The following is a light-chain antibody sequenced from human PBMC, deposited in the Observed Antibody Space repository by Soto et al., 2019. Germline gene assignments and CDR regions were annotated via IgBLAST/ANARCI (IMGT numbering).Light chain of an antibody. CDR2: DVS. V-gene: IGLV2-14*01. J-gene: IGLJ1*01. CDR3: SSYTSSSTV. CDR1: SIDVGGYNY. Sequence: QSALTQPASVSGSPGQSITISCAGTSIDVGGYNYVSWYQQHPGKAPKLMIYDVSNRPSGVSNRFSGSKSGNTASLTISGLQAEDEADYYCSSYTSSSTVFGSGTKGTVL.